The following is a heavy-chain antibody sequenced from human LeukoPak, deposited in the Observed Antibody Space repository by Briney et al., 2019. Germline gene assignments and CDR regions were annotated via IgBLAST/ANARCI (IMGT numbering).Heavy chain of an antibody. CDR2: IIPILGIA. CDR1: GGTFSSYA. D-gene: IGHD3-10*01. V-gene: IGHV1-69*04. Sequence: ASVKVSCKASGGTFSSYAISWVRQAPGQGLEWMGRIIPILGIANYAQKFQGRVTITADKSTSTAYMELSSLRSEDTAVYYCAMTHYYGSGSFWEEMDVWGQGTTVTISS. J-gene: IGHJ6*02. CDR3: AMTHYYGSGSFWEEMDV.